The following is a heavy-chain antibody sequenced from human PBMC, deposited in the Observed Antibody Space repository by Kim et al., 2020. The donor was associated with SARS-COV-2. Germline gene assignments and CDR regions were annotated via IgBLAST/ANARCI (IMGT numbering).Heavy chain of an antibody. V-gene: IGHV3-7*05. Sequence: GGSLRLSCAASGFPFSTYWMYWVRQAPGKGLEWLVNIKYDGSDKYYVDSVKGRFTVSRDNAKNFLYLHMTSLRAEDTAVYFCARDRSGGYAMDGWGQGTT. J-gene: IGHJ6*02. CDR1: GFPFSTYW. CDR3: ARDRSGGYAMDG. CDR2: IKYDGSDK. D-gene: IGHD5-18*01.